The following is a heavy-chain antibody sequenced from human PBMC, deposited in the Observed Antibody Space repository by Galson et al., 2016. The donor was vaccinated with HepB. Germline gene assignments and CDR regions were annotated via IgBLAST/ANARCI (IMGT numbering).Heavy chain of an antibody. J-gene: IGHJ3*02. CDR3: TRERYSHYEGDALDI. CDR1: GFTFSDHY. V-gene: IGHV3-11*06. CDR2: ISGSSSYI. D-gene: IGHD4-11*01. Sequence: SLRLSCAASGFTFSDHYMTWIRQAPGKGLEWVSYISGSSSYINYADSVKGRFTISRDNAKNSLYLQLNSLRAEDTAVYYCTRERYSHYEGDALDIWGQGTMVTVSS.